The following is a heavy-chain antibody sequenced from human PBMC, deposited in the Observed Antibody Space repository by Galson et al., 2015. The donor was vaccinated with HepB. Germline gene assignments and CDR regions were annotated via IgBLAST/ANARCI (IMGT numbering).Heavy chain of an antibody. V-gene: IGHV3-49*04. CDR2: IRSKAYGGTT. CDR3: TREIYYYDSSGYYYPDDAFDI. CDR1: GFTFGDYA. D-gene: IGHD3-22*01. J-gene: IGHJ3*02. Sequence: SLRLSCAASGFTFGDYAMSWVRQAPGKGLEWVGFIRSKAYGGTTEYAASVKGRFTISRDDSKSIAYLQMNSLKTEDTAVYYCTREIYYYDSSGYYYPDDAFDIWGQGTMVTVSS.